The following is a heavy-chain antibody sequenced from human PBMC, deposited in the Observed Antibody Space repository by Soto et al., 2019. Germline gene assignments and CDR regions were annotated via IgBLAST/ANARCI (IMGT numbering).Heavy chain of an antibody. CDR3: ASYTSGRSGPALDV. CDR2: IHYSGST. V-gene: IGHV4-61*01. Sequence: SETLSLTCTVSGVSVSNHNYYWTWIRQPPGKGPEWVGYIHYSGSTNHNPSLKSRVTMSVNTTKNQFSQELTSVTAADTAVYYCASYTSGRSGPALDVWGQGTTVTVSS. J-gene: IGHJ6*02. CDR1: GVSVSNHNYY. D-gene: IGHD3-10*01.